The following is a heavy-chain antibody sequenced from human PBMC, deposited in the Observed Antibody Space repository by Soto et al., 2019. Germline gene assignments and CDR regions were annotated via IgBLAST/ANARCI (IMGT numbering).Heavy chain of an antibody. J-gene: IGHJ6*02. D-gene: IGHD6-13*01. CDR2: ISWNSGSI. CDR3: AKDTLAAAGTRYYYYGMDV. CDR1: GFTFDDYA. Sequence: GGSLRLSCAASGFTFDDYAMHWVRQAPGKGLEWVSGISWNSGSIGYADSVKGRFTISRDNAKNSLYLQMNSLRAEDTALYYCAKDTLAAAGTRYYYYGMDVWGQGTTVTVSS. V-gene: IGHV3-9*01.